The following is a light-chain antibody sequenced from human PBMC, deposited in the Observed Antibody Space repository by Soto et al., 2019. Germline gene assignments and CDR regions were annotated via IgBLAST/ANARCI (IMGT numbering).Light chain of an antibody. CDR3: CSYAGRYTWL. J-gene: IGLJ3*02. CDR1: SRDVGAYNS. CDR2: DVT. V-gene: IGLV2-11*01. Sequence: QSALTQPRSVSGSPGQSVAISCAGTSRDVGAYNSVSWYQQHPGKAPKLMIYDVTERPSGVPDRFSGSKSGNTASLTISGLQAEDEADYFCCSYAGRYTWLFGGGTKLTVL.